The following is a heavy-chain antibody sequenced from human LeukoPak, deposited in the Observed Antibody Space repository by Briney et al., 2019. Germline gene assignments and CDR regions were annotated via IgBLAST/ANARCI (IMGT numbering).Heavy chain of an antibody. CDR2: INPNSGGT. CDR1: GYTFTGDY. D-gene: IGHD3-22*01. V-gene: IGHV1-2*06. Sequence: ASVKVSCKASGYTFTGDYMHWVRQAPGQGLEWMGRINPNSGGTNYAQKFQGRVTMTRDTSISTAYMELSRLRSDDTAVYYCARDPGYYDSSGYPVVGYFQHWGQGTLVTVSS. CDR3: ARDPGYYDSSGYPVVGYFQH. J-gene: IGHJ1*01.